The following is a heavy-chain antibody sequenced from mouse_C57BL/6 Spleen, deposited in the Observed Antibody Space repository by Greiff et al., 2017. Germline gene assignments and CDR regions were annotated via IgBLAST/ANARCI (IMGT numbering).Heavy chain of an antibody. D-gene: IGHD1-1*01. CDR1: GYTFTDYA. V-gene: IGHV1-67*01. Sequence: VQLQQSGPELVRPGVSVKLSCKGSGYTFTDYAMHWVKQSHAKSLEWIGVISTYYGDASYNQKFKDKATMTVATSSSTAYMELARLTSEDSAVYYCARETYYGSSYKAYWGQGTLVTVSA. CDR3: ARETYYGSSYKAY. J-gene: IGHJ3*01. CDR2: ISTYYGDA.